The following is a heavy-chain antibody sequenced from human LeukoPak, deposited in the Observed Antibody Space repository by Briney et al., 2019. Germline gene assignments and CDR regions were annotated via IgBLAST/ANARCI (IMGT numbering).Heavy chain of an antibody. Sequence: GGSLRLSCAASGFTFSSYAMSWVRQAPAKGLEWVSSISSSGDSAYYADSVKGRFTISRDNSKNTLYLQMNSLRAEDTAVYYCAKVGGIVVLPAAIPRMGLFNVWGKGTTVTISS. CDR2: ISSSGDSA. J-gene: IGHJ6*04. CDR3: AKVGGIVVLPAAIPRMGLFNV. D-gene: IGHD2-2*01. CDR1: GFTFSSYA. V-gene: IGHV3-23*01.